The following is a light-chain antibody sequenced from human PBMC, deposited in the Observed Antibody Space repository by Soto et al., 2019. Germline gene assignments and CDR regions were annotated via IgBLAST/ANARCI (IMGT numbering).Light chain of an antibody. CDR3: QQYNSHSWT. Sequence: DIQMTQSPSTLSASVGDSVTINCRASQSISNWLAWYQQKPGKAPKFLIYKASNLESGVPSRFRGSGSGTEFTLTISSLQPDDFATYYCQQYNSHSWTCGQGTKVEI. CDR2: KAS. J-gene: IGKJ1*01. V-gene: IGKV1-5*03. CDR1: QSISNW.